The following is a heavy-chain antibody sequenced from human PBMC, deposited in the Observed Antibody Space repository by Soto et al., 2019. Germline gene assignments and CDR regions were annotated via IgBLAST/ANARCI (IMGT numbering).Heavy chain of an antibody. J-gene: IGHJ6*02. V-gene: IGHV3-30*18. CDR2: ISYDGSNK. CDR3: AKVNRGAAREFYYYYGMDV. Sequence: GGSLRLSCAASGFTFSSYGMHWVRQAPGKGLEWVAVISYDGSNKYYADSVKGRFTISRDNSKNTLYLQMNSLRAEDTAVYYCAKVNRGAAREFYYYYGMDVWGQGTTVTVSS. D-gene: IGHD6-6*01. CDR1: GFTFSSYG.